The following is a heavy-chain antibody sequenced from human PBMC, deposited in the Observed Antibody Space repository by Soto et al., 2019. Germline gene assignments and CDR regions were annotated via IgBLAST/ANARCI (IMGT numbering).Heavy chain of an antibody. J-gene: IGHJ4*02. D-gene: IGHD6-19*01. CDR3: ARLYGGRGWGWLDSYFDY. Sequence: EVQLVESGGGLVKPGGSLRLSCAASGFTFSSYSMNWVRQAPGKGLEWVSSISSSSSYIYYADSVKGRFTISRDNAKNSLDLLMNSLRAEDTAVYYCARLYGGRGWGWLDSYFDYWGQGTLVTVSS. CDR1: GFTFSSYS. CDR2: ISSSSSYI. V-gene: IGHV3-21*01.